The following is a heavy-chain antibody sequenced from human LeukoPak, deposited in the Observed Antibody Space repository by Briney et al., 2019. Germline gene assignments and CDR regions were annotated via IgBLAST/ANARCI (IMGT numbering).Heavy chain of an antibody. Sequence: PSETLSLTCTVSGGSITSGDYYGSWIRQPPGKGLEWLGYIYYSGSTYYNPSLRSRVTFSVDTSKNQFSLRLSSVTAADTAVYYCARAVCSGGSCYRAYDYWGQGTLVTVSS. D-gene: IGHD2-15*01. CDR3: ARAVCSGGSCYRAYDY. CDR1: GGSITSGDYY. V-gene: IGHV4-30-4*08. CDR2: IYYSGST. J-gene: IGHJ4*02.